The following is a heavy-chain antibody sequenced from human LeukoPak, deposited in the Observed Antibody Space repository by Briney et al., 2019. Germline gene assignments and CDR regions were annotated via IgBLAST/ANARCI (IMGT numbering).Heavy chain of an antibody. CDR2: ISYDGSNK. J-gene: IGHJ6*03. D-gene: IGHD3-10*01. CDR3: ARDQSYGSGSYHYMDV. Sequence: SGGSLRLYCAASGFTFSSYAMHWVRQAPGKGLEWVAVISYDGSNKYYADSVKGRFTISRDNSKNTLYLQMNSLRAEDTAVYYCARDQSYGSGSYHYMDVWGKGTTVTVSS. V-gene: IGHV3-30*04. CDR1: GFTFSSYA.